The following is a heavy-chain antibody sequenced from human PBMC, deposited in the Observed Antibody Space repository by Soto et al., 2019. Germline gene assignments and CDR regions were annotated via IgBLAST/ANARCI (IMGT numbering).Heavy chain of an antibody. J-gene: IGHJ5*02. CDR3: ARVKGGWSPYFQDRFDP. V-gene: IGHV1-3*01. CDR1: GYTFTSYA. D-gene: IGHD6-19*01. Sequence: ASVKVSCKASGYTFTSYAMHWVRQAPGQRLEWMGWINAGNGNTKYSQKFQGRVTITRDTSASTAYMELSSLRSEDTAVYYCARVKGGWSPYFQDRFDPWGQGTLVTVSA. CDR2: INAGNGNT.